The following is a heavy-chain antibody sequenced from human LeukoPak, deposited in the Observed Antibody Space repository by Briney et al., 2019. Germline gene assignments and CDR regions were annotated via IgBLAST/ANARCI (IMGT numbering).Heavy chain of an antibody. CDR1: GGSINTYY. D-gene: IGHD6-19*01. J-gene: IGHJ3*02. CDR2: IHSSGST. V-gene: IGHV4-4*07. Sequence: SETLSLTCSVSGGSINTYYWSCIRQPAGKGLEWIGRIHSSGSTHYNPSLKSRVTMSLDTSKNQFSLNLSSVTAADTAVYYCARYSSGWRSFDIWGQGTMVTVSS. CDR3: ARYSSGWRSFDI.